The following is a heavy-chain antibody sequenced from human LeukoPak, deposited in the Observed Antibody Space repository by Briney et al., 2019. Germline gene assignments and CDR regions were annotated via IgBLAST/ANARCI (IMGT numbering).Heavy chain of an antibody. CDR1: GFTFSSYA. V-gene: IGHV3-23*01. CDR2: ISGSGGST. CDR3: AKDLGYCSGGSCYELDY. D-gene: IGHD2-15*01. Sequence: PGGSLRLSCAASGFTFSSYAMSWVRQAPGKGLEWVSAISGSGGSTYYADSVKGRFTISRDSSKNTLYLQMNSLRAEDTAEYYCAKDLGYCSGGSCYELDYWGQGTLVTVSS. J-gene: IGHJ4*02.